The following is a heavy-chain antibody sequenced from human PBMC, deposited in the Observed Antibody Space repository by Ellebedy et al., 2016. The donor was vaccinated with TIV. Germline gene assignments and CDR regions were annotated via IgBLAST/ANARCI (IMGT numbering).Heavy chain of an antibody. V-gene: IGHV3-23*01. D-gene: IGHD1-26*01. CDR1: GFSFSGYA. J-gene: IGHJ4*02. CDR2: ISYNSANT. CDR3: APRAIRAPN. Sequence: GESLKISXAASGFSFSGYAMSWVRQAPGKGLEWVSAISYNSANTHYADSVKGRFTISRDNSKNTLYLQMNSLRADDTAVYYCAPRAIRAPNWGQGTLVTVSS.